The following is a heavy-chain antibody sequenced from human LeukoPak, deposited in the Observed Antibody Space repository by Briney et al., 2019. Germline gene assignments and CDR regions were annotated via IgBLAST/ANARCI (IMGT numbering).Heavy chain of an antibody. D-gene: IGHD6-19*01. CDR1: GFTFSSYS. CDR3: ARDRQWLVRGENY. CDR2: ISSSSSYI. J-gene: IGHJ4*02. V-gene: IGHV3-21*01. Sequence: GGSLRLSCAASGFTFSSYSMNWVRQAPGKGLEWVSSISSSSSYIYYADSVKGRFTISRDNAKNSLYLQMNSLRAEDTAVYYCARDRQWLVRGENYWGQGTLVTVSS.